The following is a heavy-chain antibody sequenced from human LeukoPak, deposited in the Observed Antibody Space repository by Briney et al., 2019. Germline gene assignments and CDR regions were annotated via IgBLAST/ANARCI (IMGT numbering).Heavy chain of an antibody. CDR3: ARHRQGGICSSSWYGFDY. D-gene: IGHD6-13*01. CDR1: GGSISSSSYY. V-gene: IGHV4-39*01. Sequence: PSETLSLTCTVSGGSISSSSYYWGWIRQPPGKGLEWIGSIYYSGSTYYNPSLKSRVTISVDTSKNQFSLKLSSVTAADTAVYYCARHRQGGICSSSWYGFDYWGQGTLVTVSS. CDR2: IYYSGST. J-gene: IGHJ4*02.